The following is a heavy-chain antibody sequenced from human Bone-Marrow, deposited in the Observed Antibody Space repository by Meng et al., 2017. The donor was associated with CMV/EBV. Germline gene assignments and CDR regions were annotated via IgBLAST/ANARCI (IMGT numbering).Heavy chain of an antibody. Sequence: GESLKISCAASGFTFSSYAMHWVRQAPGKGLEWVAVISYDGSNKYYADSVKGRFTISRDNAKNSLYLQMNSLRAEDTAVYYCASSRNTRDGYNPYDYWGQGTLVTVSS. CDR3: ASSRNTRDGYNPYDY. CDR1: GFTFSSYA. J-gene: IGHJ4*02. V-gene: IGHV3-30*04. D-gene: IGHD5-24*01. CDR2: ISYDGSNK.